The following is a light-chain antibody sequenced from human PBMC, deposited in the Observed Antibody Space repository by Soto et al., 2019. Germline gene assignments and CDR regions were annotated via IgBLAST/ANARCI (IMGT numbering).Light chain of an antibody. Sequence: EIVLTQSPGTLSLSPGERATLSCRASQSVSSSYLAWYQQKPGQAPRLLIHGASSRATGIPDRFSGSGSGTDFTLTISRLEPEDFAVYYCQQYGSSIFTFGPGTKVDIK. V-gene: IGKV3-20*01. J-gene: IGKJ3*01. CDR3: QQYGSSIFT. CDR2: GAS. CDR1: QSVSSSY.